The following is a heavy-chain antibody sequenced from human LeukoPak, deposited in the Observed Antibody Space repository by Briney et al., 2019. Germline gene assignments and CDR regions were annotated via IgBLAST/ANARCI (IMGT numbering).Heavy chain of an antibody. Sequence: SPSETLSLTCTVSGGSISSSSSYWGWIRQPPGKGLEWIGSIYYRGSTYYNPSLKSRVTISVDTSKNQFSLKLSSVTAADTAVYYCARGRTGTALYFDYWGQGTLVTVSS. J-gene: IGHJ4*02. V-gene: IGHV4-39*07. CDR2: IYYRGST. D-gene: IGHD1-7*01. CDR3: ARGRTGTALYFDY. CDR1: GGSISSSSSY.